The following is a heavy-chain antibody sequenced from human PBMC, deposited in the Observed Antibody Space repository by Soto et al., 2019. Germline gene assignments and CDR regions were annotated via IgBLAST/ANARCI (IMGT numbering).Heavy chain of an antibody. J-gene: IGHJ4*02. V-gene: IGHV3-23*01. CDR2: ISGSGSST. Sequence: PGGSLRLSCAASVFFFSSYAMNWVRQAPGKGLQWVSGISGSGSSTYYADSVKGRFTISRDNSKNTLYLQMNSLRVEDTAVYYCAKDRRYYDSCSCFDYWGQGALVTVSS. D-gene: IGHD3-22*01. CDR1: VFFFSSYA. CDR3: AKDRRYYDSCSCFDY.